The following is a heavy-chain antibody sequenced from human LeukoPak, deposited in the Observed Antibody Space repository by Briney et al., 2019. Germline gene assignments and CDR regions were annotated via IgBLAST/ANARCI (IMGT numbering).Heavy chain of an antibody. CDR3: ARVEYDYVWGSYRYTFDY. Sequence: ASVKVSCKASGYTFTGYYMHWVRQAPGQGLEWMGRINPNSGGTNYAQKFQGRVTMTRDTSISTAYMELSRLRSDGTAVYYCARVEYDYVWGSYRYTFDYWGQGTLVTVFS. J-gene: IGHJ4*02. V-gene: IGHV1-2*06. D-gene: IGHD3-16*02. CDR1: GYTFTGYY. CDR2: INPNSGGT.